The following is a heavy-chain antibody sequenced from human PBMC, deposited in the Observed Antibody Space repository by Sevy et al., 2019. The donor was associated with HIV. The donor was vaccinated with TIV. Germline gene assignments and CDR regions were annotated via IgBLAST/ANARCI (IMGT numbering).Heavy chain of an antibody. V-gene: IGHV4-39*01. D-gene: IGHD5-18*01. CDR3: ARQSMVMEVYGMDV. Sequence: SETLSLTCTVSGGSISSSSYYWGWIRQPPGKGLEWIGSIYYSGSTYYNPSLKSRVTISVDTSKNQFSLKSSSVTAADTAVYYCARQSMVMEVYGMDVWGQGTTVTVSS. J-gene: IGHJ6*02. CDR2: IYYSGST. CDR1: GGSISSSSYY.